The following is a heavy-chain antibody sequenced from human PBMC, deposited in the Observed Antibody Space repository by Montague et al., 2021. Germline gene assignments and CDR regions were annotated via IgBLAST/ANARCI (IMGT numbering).Heavy chain of an antibody. CDR1: GFSFTSYS. CDR2: ITDIGPGT. V-gene: IGHV3-23*01. J-gene: IGHJ6*02. CDR3: AKASKKLRNYYYTMDV. Sequence: SLRLSCAASGFSFTSYSVNWVRQAPGEGLEWVSSITDIGPGTYYADSVKGRFTISRDNYKNTLYLQMNSLRVDDTAVYYCAKASKKLRNYYYTMDVWGQGTTVTVSS.